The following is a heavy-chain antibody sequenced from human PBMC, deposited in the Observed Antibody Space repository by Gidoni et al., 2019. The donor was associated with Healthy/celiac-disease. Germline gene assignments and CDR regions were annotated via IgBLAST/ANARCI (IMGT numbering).Heavy chain of an antibody. CDR3: AKDTGPGTVTTEVGGY. Sequence: QVQLVESGGGVVQPGRSLRLSCAASGFTFSSYGMHWVRQAPGKGLEWVAVISYDGSNKYYADSVKGRFTISRDNSKNTLYLQMNSLRAEDTAVYYCAKDTGPGTVTTEVGGYWGQGTLVTVSS. V-gene: IGHV3-30*18. CDR2: ISYDGSNK. J-gene: IGHJ4*02. D-gene: IGHD4-4*01. CDR1: GFTFSSYG.